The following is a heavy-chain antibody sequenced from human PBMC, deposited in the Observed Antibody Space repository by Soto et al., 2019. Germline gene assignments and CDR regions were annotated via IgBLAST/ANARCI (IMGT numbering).Heavy chain of an antibody. Sequence: GASVKVSCKASGGTFSGYAISWVRQAPGQGLEWMGGIIPIFGTANYAQKFQGRVTITADESTSTAYMEPSSLGSEDTAVYYCARAGYCSGGSCYYYYYGMDVWGQGTTVTVSS. J-gene: IGHJ6*02. D-gene: IGHD2-15*01. CDR2: IIPIFGTA. CDR3: ARAGYCSGGSCYYYYYGMDV. V-gene: IGHV1-69*13. CDR1: GGTFSGYA.